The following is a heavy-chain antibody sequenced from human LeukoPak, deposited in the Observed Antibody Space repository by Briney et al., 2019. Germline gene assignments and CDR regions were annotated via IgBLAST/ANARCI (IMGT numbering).Heavy chain of an antibody. CDR3: ARDRKFTDAFDI. Sequence: GGSLRLSXAASGFTFDDYGMSWVRHAPGKGLEWVSGINWNGGSTGYADSVKGRFTISRDNAKNSLYLQMNSLRAEDTALYYCARDRKFTDAFDIWGQGTMVTVSS. J-gene: IGHJ3*02. CDR2: INWNGGST. CDR1: GFTFDDYG. V-gene: IGHV3-20*04.